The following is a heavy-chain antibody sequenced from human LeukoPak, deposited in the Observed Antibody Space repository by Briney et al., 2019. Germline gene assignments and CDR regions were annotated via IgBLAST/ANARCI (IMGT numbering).Heavy chain of an antibody. D-gene: IGHD3-22*01. CDR2: IYTSGST. J-gene: IGHJ4*02. Sequence: SQTLSLTCTVSGGSISSGSYYWSWIRQPAGKGLEWIGRIYTSGSTNYNPSLKSRITISVDTSKNQFSLKLSSVTAADTAVYYCARGKDYYDSSGYSPSYDYWGQGTLVTVSS. CDR3: ARGKDYYDSSGYSPSYDY. V-gene: IGHV4-61*02. CDR1: GGSISSGSYY.